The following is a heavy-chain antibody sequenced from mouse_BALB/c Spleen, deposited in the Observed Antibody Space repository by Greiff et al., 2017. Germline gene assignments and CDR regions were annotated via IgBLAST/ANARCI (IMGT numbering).Heavy chain of an antibody. CDR1: GFTFSSYT. CDR3: TRELGDFDV. Sequence: EVKLMESGGGLVKPGGSLKLSCAASGFTFSSYTMSWVRQTPEKRLEWVATISSGGSYTYYPDSVKGRFTISRDNAKNTLYLQMSSLKSEDTAMYYCTRELGDFDVWGAGTTVTVSS. J-gene: IGHJ1*01. D-gene: IGHD4-1*01. CDR2: ISSGGSYT. V-gene: IGHV5-6-4*01.